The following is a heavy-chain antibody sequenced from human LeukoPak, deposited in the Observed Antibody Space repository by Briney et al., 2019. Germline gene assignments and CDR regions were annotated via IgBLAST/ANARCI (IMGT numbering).Heavy chain of an antibody. Sequence: PSETLSLTCAVSGGSISSGGYSWSWIRQPPGKGLEWIGYIYHSGSTYYNPSLKSRVTISVDRSKNQFSLKLSSVTAADTAVYYCARAPRVYDQSEKWLCGMDVWGQGTTVTVSS. J-gene: IGHJ6*02. CDR3: ARAPRVYDQSEKWLCGMDV. V-gene: IGHV4-30-2*01. CDR1: GGSISSGGYS. D-gene: IGHD5/OR15-5a*01. CDR2: IYHSGST.